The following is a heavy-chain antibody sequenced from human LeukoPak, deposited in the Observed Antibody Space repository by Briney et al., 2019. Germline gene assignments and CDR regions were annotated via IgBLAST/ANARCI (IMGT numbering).Heavy chain of an antibody. V-gene: IGHV4-34*01. CDR2: INHSGST. D-gene: IGHD4-11*01. CDR1: GGSFSGYY. Sequence: PSETLSLTCAVYGGSFSGYYWSWIRQPPGRGLEWIGEINHSGSTNYNPSLKSRVTISVDTSKNQFSLKLSSVTAADTAVYCCARGLSSTVTRYYYYYYYMDVWGKGTTVTVSS. J-gene: IGHJ6*03. CDR3: ARGLSSTVTRYYYYYYYMDV.